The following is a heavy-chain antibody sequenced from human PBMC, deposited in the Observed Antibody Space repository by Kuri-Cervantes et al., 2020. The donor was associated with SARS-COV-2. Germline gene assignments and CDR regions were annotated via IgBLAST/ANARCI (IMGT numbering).Heavy chain of an antibody. J-gene: IGHJ3*01. CDR3: ARGNVAVAGDAFDV. CDR1: GFTVNSYY. V-gene: IGHV3-66*01. D-gene: IGHD6-19*01. Sequence: GGSLRLSCAASGFTVNSYYINWVRRAPGKGLEWVSVIFTDDKTYYADSVKDRVNMSRDNFRNTVFLQINSLRADDTAVYYCARGNVAVAGDAFDVWGHGTVVTVSS. CDR2: IFTDDKT.